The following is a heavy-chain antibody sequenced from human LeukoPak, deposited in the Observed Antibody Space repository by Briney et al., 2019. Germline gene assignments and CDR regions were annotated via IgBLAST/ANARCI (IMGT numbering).Heavy chain of an antibody. J-gene: IGHJ4*02. Sequence: ASVKVSCKTSGFTFTAYYIHWVRQAPGQGLEWMGRIIPILGIANYAQKFQGRVTITADKSTSTAYMELSSLRSEDTAVYYCARLDDSSGYYDYWGQGTLVTVSS. CDR2: IIPILGIA. CDR1: GFTFTAYY. D-gene: IGHD3-22*01. V-gene: IGHV1-69*02. CDR3: ARLDDSSGYYDY.